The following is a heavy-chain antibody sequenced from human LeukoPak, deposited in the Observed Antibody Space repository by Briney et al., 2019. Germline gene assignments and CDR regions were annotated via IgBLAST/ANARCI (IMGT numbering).Heavy chain of an antibody. CDR1: GFTFSSYA. J-gene: IGHJ5*02. V-gene: IGHV3-23*01. CDR3: AKSSREGSSWYGVYNWFDP. Sequence: PGGSLRLSCAASGFTFSSYAMSWVRQAPGKRLEWVSAIGGSGGSTYYADSVKGRFTISRDNSKNTLYLQMNSLRAEDTAVYYCAKSSREGSSWYGVYNWFDPWGQGTLVTVSS. CDR2: IGGSGGST. D-gene: IGHD6-13*01.